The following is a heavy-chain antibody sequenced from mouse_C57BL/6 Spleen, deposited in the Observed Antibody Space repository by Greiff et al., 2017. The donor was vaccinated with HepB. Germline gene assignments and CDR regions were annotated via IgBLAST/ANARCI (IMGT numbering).Heavy chain of an antibody. D-gene: IGHD1-1*01. CDR3: ASLITTVVATRSYYFDY. CDR2: IHPNSGST. CDR1: GYTFTSYW. Sequence: QVQLQQPGAELVKPGASVKMSCKASGYTFTSYWITWVKQRPGQGLEWIGMIHPNSGSTNYNEKFKSKATLTVDKSSSTAYMQLSSLTSEDSAVYYCASLITTVVATRSYYFDYWGQGTTLTVSS. V-gene: IGHV1-64*01. J-gene: IGHJ2*01.